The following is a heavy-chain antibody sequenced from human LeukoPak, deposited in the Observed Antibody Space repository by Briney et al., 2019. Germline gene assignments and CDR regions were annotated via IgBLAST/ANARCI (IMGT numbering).Heavy chain of an antibody. D-gene: IGHD5-12*01. CDR1: GFTVSSNY. Sequence: GGSLRLSCAASGFTVSSNYMSWVRQAPGKGLEWVSVIYSGGSTYYADSVKGRFTISRDNSKNTLYLQMNSPIAEDTAVYYCATLAKDDLWGQGTLVTVSS. CDR2: IYSGGST. J-gene: IGHJ4*02. V-gene: IGHV3-53*01. CDR3: ATLAKDDL.